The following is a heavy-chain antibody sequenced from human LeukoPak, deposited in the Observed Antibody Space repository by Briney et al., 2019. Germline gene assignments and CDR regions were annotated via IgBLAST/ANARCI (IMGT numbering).Heavy chain of an antibody. D-gene: IGHD2-2*01. J-gene: IGHJ6*02. CDR3: AKGRYCSSTSCYYYYGMDV. V-gene: IGHV3-30*18. CDR2: ISYDGSNK. Sequence: GGSLRLSCAASGFTFSSYGMHWVRQAPGKGLEWVAVISYDGSNKYYADSVKGRFTISRDNSKNTLHLQMNSLRAEDTAVYCCAKGRYCSSTSCYYYYGMDVWGQGTTVTVSS. CDR1: GFTFSSYG.